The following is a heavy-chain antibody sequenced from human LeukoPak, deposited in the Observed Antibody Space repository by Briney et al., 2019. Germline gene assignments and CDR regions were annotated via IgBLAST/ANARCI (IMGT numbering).Heavy chain of an antibody. Sequence: PSETLSLTCTVSGGSISSYYWSWIRQPPGKGLEWIGYIYYSGSTNYNPSLKSRVTISVDTSKNQFSLKLSSVTAADTAVYYCARLPGIAVAGHYYYYGMDVWGQGTTVTVSS. CDR1: GGSISSYY. CDR3: ARLPGIAVAGHYYYYGMDV. V-gene: IGHV4-59*08. D-gene: IGHD6-19*01. J-gene: IGHJ6*02. CDR2: IYYSGST.